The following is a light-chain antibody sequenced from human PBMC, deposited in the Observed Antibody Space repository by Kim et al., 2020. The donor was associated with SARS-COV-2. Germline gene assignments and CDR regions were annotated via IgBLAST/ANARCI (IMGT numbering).Light chain of an antibody. J-gene: IGLJ3*02. CDR2: NDN. CDR1: RSNVGNNP. CDR3: GSWDDSLSGRV. Sequence: QSVLTQPPSASGTPGQTVTISCSGRRSNVGNNPVTWFQQVPGTAPKLLMSNDNQRPSGVPDRFSASKSSTSASLAISGLQSEDEAVYYCGSWDDSLSGRVFGGGTQLTVL. V-gene: IGLV1-44*01.